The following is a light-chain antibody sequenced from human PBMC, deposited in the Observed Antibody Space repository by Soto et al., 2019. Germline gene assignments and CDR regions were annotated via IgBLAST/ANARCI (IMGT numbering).Light chain of an antibody. V-gene: IGLV2-14*03. J-gene: IGLJ3*02. CDR1: SSDVGGYNF. CDR3: NSYTGSSTLV. CDR2: NVS. Sequence: QSVLTQPPSVSGSPGQSITISCTGTSSDVGGYNFVSWYQQHPGKAPKLMLYNVSDRPSGISHRFSGSRSGNTASLTISGLQAEDEAHYYCNSYTGSSTLVFGGGTKLTVL.